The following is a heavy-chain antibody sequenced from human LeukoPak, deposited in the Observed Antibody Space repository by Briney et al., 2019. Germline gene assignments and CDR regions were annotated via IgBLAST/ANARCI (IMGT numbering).Heavy chain of an antibody. CDR2: INHSGST. D-gene: IGHD6-19*01. V-gene: IGHV4-34*01. CDR1: GGSFSGYY. Sequence: PSETLSLTCAVYGGSFSGYYWSWIRQPPGKGLEWIGEINHSGSTNYNPSLKSRVTISVDMSKNQFSLKLSSVTAADTAVYYCASRSSGPPDFDYWGQGTLVTVSP. J-gene: IGHJ4*02. CDR3: ASRSSGPPDFDY.